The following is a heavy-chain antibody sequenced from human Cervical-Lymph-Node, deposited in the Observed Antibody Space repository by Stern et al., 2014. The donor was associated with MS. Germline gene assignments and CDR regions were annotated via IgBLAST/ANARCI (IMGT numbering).Heavy chain of an antibody. J-gene: IGHJ5*02. CDR2: IHYSGST. CDR1: GGSISSGGYY. Sequence: VQLVESGPGLVKPSQTLSLTCIVSGGSISSGGYYWSWIRQPPGKGLEWIGYIHYSGSTYYNPSLKSRVTISGDTSKNQFSLKLSYVTAADTAVYYCARELSSSWYNWFDPWGQGTLVTVPS. D-gene: IGHD6-13*01. V-gene: IGHV4-31*03. CDR3: ARELSSSWYNWFDP.